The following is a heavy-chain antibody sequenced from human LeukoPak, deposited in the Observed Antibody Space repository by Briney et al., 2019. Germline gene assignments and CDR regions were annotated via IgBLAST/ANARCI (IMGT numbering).Heavy chain of an antibody. Sequence: SETLSLTCTVSGGSISSYYWSWIRQHPGKGLEWIGYIYYSGSTYYNPSLKSRVTISVDTSKNQFSLKLSSVTAADTAVYYCARGSSSWYREDWFDPWGQGTLVTVSS. D-gene: IGHD6-13*01. J-gene: IGHJ5*02. V-gene: IGHV4-59*06. CDR2: IYYSGST. CDR1: GGSISSYY. CDR3: ARGSSSWYREDWFDP.